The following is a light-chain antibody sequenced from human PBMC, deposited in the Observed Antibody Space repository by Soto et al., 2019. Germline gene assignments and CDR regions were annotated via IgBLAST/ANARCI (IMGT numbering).Light chain of an antibody. J-gene: IGLJ3*02. CDR1: SGHSSYA. V-gene: IGLV4-69*01. Sequence: QSVLTQSPSASASLGASVKLTCTLSSGHSSYAIAWHQQQPEQGPRYLMKLNSDGSHSKGDGIPDRFSGSSSGAERYLTISSLHSEDEADYYCQTWGTGPLVFGGGTKLTV. CDR3: QTWGTGPLV. CDR2: LNSDGSH.